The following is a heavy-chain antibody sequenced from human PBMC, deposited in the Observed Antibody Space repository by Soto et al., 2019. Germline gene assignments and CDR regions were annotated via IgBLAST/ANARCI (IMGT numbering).Heavy chain of an antibody. D-gene: IGHD2-15*01. CDR1: GGTFSSYA. J-gene: IGHJ3*02. CDR2: IIPIFGTA. Sequence: GASVKVSCKASGGTFSSYAISWVRQAPGQGLEWMGGIIPIFGTANYAQKFQGRVTITADESTSTAYMELSSLRSEDTAVYYCARGGIVVVVAATIDDAFDIWGQGTMVPVSS. CDR3: ARGGIVVVVAATIDDAFDI. V-gene: IGHV1-69*13.